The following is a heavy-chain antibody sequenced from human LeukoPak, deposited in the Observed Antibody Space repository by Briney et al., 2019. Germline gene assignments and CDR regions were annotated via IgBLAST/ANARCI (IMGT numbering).Heavy chain of an antibody. J-gene: IGHJ3*02. Sequence: GGSLRLSCAASGFTFSNYGINWVRQAPGKGLEWVSYISSSSATINYAGSVKGRFTISRDNSKNTLYLQMNSLRAEDTAVYYCAKDKELWFGDAFDIWGQGTMVTVSS. D-gene: IGHD3-10*01. CDR3: AKDKELWFGDAFDI. CDR2: ISSSSATI. V-gene: IGHV3-48*01. CDR1: GFTFSNYG.